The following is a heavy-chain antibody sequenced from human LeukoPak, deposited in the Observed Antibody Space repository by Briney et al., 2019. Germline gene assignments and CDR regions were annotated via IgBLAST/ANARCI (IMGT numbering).Heavy chain of an antibody. V-gene: IGHV3-48*01. Sequence: PGGSLRLSCAASGFTFSDYSMNWVRQAPGKGLEWVSDISSRSSTKYYADSVKGRFTISRDSAKNSLYLQMNSLRAEDTAIYYCARGSSPIDCWGQGTLVTVSS. CDR1: GFTFSDYS. J-gene: IGHJ4*02. CDR2: ISSRSSTK. CDR3: ARGSSPIDC. D-gene: IGHD6-13*01.